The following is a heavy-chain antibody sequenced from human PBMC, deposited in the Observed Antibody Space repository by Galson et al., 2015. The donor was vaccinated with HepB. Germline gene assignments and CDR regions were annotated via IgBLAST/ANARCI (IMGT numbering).Heavy chain of an antibody. CDR2: INSDGSST. D-gene: IGHD3-9*01. CDR3: ASGPHILTGFAY. J-gene: IGHJ4*02. Sequence: SLRLSCAASGFTFSSYWMHWVRQAPGKGLVWVSRINSDGSSTSYADSVKGRFTISRDNAKNTLDLQMNSLRAEDTAVYYCASGPHILTGFAYWGQGTLVTVSS. V-gene: IGHV3-74*01. CDR1: GFTFSSYW.